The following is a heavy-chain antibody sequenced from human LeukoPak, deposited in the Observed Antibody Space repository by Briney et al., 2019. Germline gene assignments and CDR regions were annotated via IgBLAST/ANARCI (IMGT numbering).Heavy chain of an antibody. CDR2: INPNSGGT. J-gene: IGHJ5*02. CDR1: GYTFTGSY. CDR3: ARDRPFRDYVWGSSTHHFDP. Sequence: VASVKVSCKASGYTFTGSYMHWVRQAPGQGLEWMGWINPNSGGTNYAKKFQGRVTMTTDTSISTAYMELSRLRSDDTAVYYCARDRPFRDYVWGSSTHHFDPWGQGTLVTVSS. D-gene: IGHD3-16*01. V-gene: IGHV1-2*02.